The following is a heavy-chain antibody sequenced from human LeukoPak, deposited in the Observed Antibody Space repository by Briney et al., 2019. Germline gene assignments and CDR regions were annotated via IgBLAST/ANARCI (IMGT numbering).Heavy chain of an antibody. CDR1: GFTFSSYS. CDR2: ISSSSSYI. V-gene: IGHV3-21*01. D-gene: IGHD2-15*01. J-gene: IGHJ4*02. CDR3: ARDVGYCSGGSCERDY. Sequence: GSLRLSCAASGFTFSSYSMNWVRQAPGKGLEWVSSISSSSSYIYYADSVKGRFTISRDNAKNSLYLQMNSLRAEDTAVYYCARDVGYCSGGSCERDYWGQGTLVTVSS.